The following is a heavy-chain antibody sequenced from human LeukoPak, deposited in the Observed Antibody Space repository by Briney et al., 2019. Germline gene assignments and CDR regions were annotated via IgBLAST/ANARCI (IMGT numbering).Heavy chain of an antibody. CDR3: AYSSSEYYYYGMDV. D-gene: IGHD6-13*01. Sequence: GGSLRLSCAASGFTFSDYYMSWIRQAPGKGLEWVSYISSSGSTIYYADSVKGRFTISRDNAKNPLYLQMNSLRAEDTAVYYCAYSSSEYYYYGMDVWGQGTTVTVSS. V-gene: IGHV3-11*01. J-gene: IGHJ6*02. CDR1: GFTFSDYY. CDR2: ISSSGSTI.